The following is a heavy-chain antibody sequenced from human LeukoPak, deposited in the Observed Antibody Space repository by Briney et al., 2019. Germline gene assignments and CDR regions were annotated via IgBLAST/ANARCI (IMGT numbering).Heavy chain of an antibody. CDR3: ARHSSDFDY. Sequence: SETLSLTCTVSGGSISSYYWSWIRQPPGKGLEWIGSIYYSGSTYYNPSLKSRVTISVDTSKNQFSLKLSSVTAADTAVYYCARHSSDFDYWGQGTLVTVSS. CDR1: GGSISSYY. V-gene: IGHV4-39*01. J-gene: IGHJ4*02. CDR2: IYYSGST. D-gene: IGHD6-19*01.